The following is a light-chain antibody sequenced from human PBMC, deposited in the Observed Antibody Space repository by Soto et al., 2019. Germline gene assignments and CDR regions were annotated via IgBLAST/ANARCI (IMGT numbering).Light chain of an antibody. CDR1: QSINSN. Sequence: DIQMTQSPSSLSASVGGTVTITCRASQSINSNLNWYQHKAGETPKLLIYAASNLQSGVPSRFRGSGSGTHFTLTISSLRPEDFATYYCQQSYDNLTFGPGTKVDIK. CDR2: AAS. J-gene: IGKJ3*01. V-gene: IGKV1-39*01. CDR3: QQSYDNLT.